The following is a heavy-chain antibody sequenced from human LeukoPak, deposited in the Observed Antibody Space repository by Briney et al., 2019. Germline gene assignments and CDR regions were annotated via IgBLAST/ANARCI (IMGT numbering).Heavy chain of an antibody. Sequence: GASVKVSCKASGYTFTGYYLHWVRQAPGQGLEWVGWINPNSGGTNYAQKFQGRVTMTRDTSISTAYMELSRLRSDDTAVYYCATMIVVTDDAFDIWGQGTMVTVSS. CDR2: INPNSGGT. V-gene: IGHV1-2*02. J-gene: IGHJ3*02. CDR1: GYTFTGYY. CDR3: ATMIVVTDDAFDI. D-gene: IGHD3-22*01.